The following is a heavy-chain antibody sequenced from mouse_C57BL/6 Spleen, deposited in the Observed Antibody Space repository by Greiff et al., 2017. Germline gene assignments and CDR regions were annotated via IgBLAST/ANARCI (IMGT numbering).Heavy chain of an antibody. CDR1: GYSITSGYY. Sequence: EVKLVESGPGLVKPSQSLSLTCSVTGYSITSGYYWNWIRQFPGNKLEWMGYISYDGSNNYNPSLKNRISITRDTSKNQFFLKLNSVTTEDTATYYCARGEQDYAMDYWGQGTSVTVSS. CDR3: ARGEQDYAMDY. J-gene: IGHJ4*01. V-gene: IGHV3-6*01. CDR2: ISYDGSN.